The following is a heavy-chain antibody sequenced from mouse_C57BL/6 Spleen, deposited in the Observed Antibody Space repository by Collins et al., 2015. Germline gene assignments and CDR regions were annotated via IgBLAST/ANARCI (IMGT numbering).Heavy chain of an antibody. CDR1: GYTFTSYW. CDR3: AKRTLYAMDY. Sequence: QVQLQQPGAELVKPGASVKLSCKASGYTFTSYWMHWVKQRPGQGLEWIGMIHPNSGSTNYNEKFKSKATLTVDKSPSTAYMQLSSLTSEDSAVYYCAKRTLYAMDYWGQGTSVTVSS. V-gene: IGHV1-64*01. CDR2: IHPNSGST. J-gene: IGHJ4*01.